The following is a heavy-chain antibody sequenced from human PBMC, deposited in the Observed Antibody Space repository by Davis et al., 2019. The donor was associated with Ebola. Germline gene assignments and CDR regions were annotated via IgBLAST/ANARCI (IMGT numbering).Heavy chain of an antibody. Sequence: PSETLSLTCTVSGGSISSSSYYWGWIRQPPGKGLEWIGSIYYSGSTNYNPSLKSRVTISVDTSKNQFSPKLSSVTAADTAVYYCATHGDYGRYYYYYYMDVWGKGTTVTVSS. V-gene: IGHV4-39*07. CDR2: IYYSGST. D-gene: IGHD4-17*01. CDR3: ATHGDYGRYYYYYYMDV. J-gene: IGHJ6*03. CDR1: GGSISSSSYY.